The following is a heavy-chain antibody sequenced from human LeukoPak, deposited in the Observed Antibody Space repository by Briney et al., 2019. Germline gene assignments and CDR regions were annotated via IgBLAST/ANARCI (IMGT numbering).Heavy chain of an antibody. D-gene: IGHD2-15*01. J-gene: IGHJ4*02. CDR1: GESFSGYY. CDR2: INHSGST. V-gene: IGHV4-34*01. CDR3: ARDCSGGSCYSELDY. Sequence: SETLSLTCAVYGESFSGYYWSWIRQPPGKGLEWIGEINHSGSTNYNPSLKSRVTISVDTSKNQFSLKLSSVTAADTAVYYCARDCSGGSCYSELDYWGQGTLVTVSS.